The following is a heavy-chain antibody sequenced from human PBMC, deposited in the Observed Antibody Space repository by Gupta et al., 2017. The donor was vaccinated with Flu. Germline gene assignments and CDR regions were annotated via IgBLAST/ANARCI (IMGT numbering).Heavy chain of an antibody. Sequence: PGKGLVWVSRINTDGISTSSADSVKGRFTISRDNAKNTLYLQMNSLRVGDTAVYFCARDYCGGDCLPIDAFDVWGQGTMVTVSP. V-gene: IGHV3-74*01. J-gene: IGHJ3*01. D-gene: IGHD2-21*02. CDR3: ARDYCGGDCLPIDAFDV. CDR2: INTDGIST.